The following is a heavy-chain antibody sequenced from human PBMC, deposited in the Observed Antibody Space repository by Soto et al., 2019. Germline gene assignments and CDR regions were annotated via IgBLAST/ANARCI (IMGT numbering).Heavy chain of an antibody. V-gene: IGHV1-69*12. J-gene: IGHJ4*02. CDR1: GGTFSSYA. CDR2: IIPIFGTA. CDR3: ARVPGTWSSSWEDY. Sequence: QVQLVQSGAEVKKPGSSVKVSCKASGGTFSSYAISWVRQAPGQGLEWMGGIIPIFGTANYAQKLQGRVTITADESTSTPYMALSSLRSEDTAVYYCARVPGTWSSSWEDYWGQGTLVTVSS. D-gene: IGHD6-13*01.